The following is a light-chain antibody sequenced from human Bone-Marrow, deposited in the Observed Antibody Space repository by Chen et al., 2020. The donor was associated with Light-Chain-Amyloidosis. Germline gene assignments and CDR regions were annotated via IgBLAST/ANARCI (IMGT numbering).Light chain of an antibody. Sequence: EIVLTQYPGTLSLSPGEGANLSCRASQTISRNYLTWYQQKFGQAPRLLIYGSSRRATCIPDRFTRSGSGTDFTLTINRLEPEDFAMYYCQQYGTSPLTFGGGTKVEIK. CDR3: QQYGTSPLT. J-gene: IGKJ4*01. CDR2: GSS. CDR1: QTISRNY. V-gene: IGKV3-20*01.